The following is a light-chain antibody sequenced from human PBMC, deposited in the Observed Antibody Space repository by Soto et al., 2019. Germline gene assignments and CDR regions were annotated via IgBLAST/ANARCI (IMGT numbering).Light chain of an antibody. V-gene: IGKV3-15*01. J-gene: IGKJ4*01. CDR3: QQYNKWPLT. CDR1: QSVNSN. Sequence: EIVMTQSPATLSVSPGERATLSCRASQSVNSNLAWYQQKPGQSPRLLIYGASTRATGIPARFSGSGSGADFTLTISNLQSEDFAVYYCQQYNKWPLTFGGGTKVEIK. CDR2: GAS.